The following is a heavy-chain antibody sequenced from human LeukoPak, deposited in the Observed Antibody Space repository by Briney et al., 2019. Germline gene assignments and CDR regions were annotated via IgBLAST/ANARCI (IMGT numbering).Heavy chain of an antibody. CDR2: ITSSGGST. D-gene: IGHD3-22*01. Sequence: GGSLRLSCAASGFTFSSYAMSWFRQAPGKGLEWVSSITSSGGSTYYAGSVKGQFTISRDNSKNTVYLQMNSLRAEDTAVYYCAKDRPNYYDSSGHYYRRNGDYWGQGTLVTVSS. J-gene: IGHJ4*02. CDR3: AKDRPNYYDSSGHYYRRNGDY. CDR1: GFTFSSYA. V-gene: IGHV3-23*01.